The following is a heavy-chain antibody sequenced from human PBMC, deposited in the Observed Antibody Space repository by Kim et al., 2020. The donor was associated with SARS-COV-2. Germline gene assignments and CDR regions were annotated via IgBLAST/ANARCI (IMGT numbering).Heavy chain of an antibody. CDR1: GFTFSNVW. D-gene: IGHD6-19*01. V-gene: IGHV3-15*01. Sequence: GVSLRLSCAASGFTFSNVWMSWVRQAPGKGLEWVGRIKSKTDGGTTDYAAPVKGRFTISRDDSKNTLYLQMNSLKTEDTAVYYCTTDAPSIYSSGWHDAFDIWGQGKMVTVSS. CDR3: TTDAPSIYSSGWHDAFDI. J-gene: IGHJ3*02. CDR2: IKSKTDGGTT.